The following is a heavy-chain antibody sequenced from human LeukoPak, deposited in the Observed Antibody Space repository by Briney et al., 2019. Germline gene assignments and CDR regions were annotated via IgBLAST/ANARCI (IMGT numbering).Heavy chain of an antibody. CDR3: AKGSLSVVVISHFDY. D-gene: IGHD2-21*01. V-gene: IGHV3-23*01. Sequence: PGRSLRLSCAASGFTFSSYAMSWVRQAPGKGLEWVSAISGSGGSTYYADSVKGRFTISRDNSKNTLYLQMNSLRAEDTAVYYCAKGSLSVVVISHFDYWGQGTLVTVSS. CDR1: GFTFSSYA. CDR2: ISGSGGST. J-gene: IGHJ4*02.